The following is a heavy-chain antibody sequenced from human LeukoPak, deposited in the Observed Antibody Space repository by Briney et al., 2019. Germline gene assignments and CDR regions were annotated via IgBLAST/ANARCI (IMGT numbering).Heavy chain of an antibody. J-gene: IGHJ4*02. V-gene: IGHV1-46*01. D-gene: IGHD2-8*02. CDR1: GYTFSSYY. Sequence: ASVKVSCKASGYTFSSYYIHWVRQAPGQGLHWMGVINPSGSNSRYAEEFQGRVTMTRDTSTNTVNMELSSLRSNDTAVYYCSSPKSPYEGTGPHNWGQGTQVTVSS. CDR3: SSPKSPYEGTGPHN. CDR2: INPSGSNS.